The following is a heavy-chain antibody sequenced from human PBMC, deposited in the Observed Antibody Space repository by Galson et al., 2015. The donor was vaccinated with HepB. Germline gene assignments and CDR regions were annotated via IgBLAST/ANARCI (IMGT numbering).Heavy chain of an antibody. CDR2: FDPEDGET. CDR3: ARDLPFREPLGTVVTEGDYYYYYGMDV. CDR1: GYTLTELS. J-gene: IGHJ6*02. D-gene: IGHD4-23*01. Sequence: SVKVSCKVSGYTLTELSMHWVRQAPGKGLEWMGGFDPEDGETIYAQKFQGRVTMTEDTSTDTAYMELSSLRSEDTAVYYCARDLPFREPLGTVVTEGDYYYYYGMDVWGQGTTVTVSS. V-gene: IGHV1-24*01.